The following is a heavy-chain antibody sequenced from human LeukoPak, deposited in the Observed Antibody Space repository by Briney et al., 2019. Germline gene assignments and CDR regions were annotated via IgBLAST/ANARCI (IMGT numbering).Heavy chain of an antibody. D-gene: IGHD6-13*01. CDR1: GFTFRSYA. Sequence: GGSLRLSCAASGFTFRSYAMHWVRQAPGKGLEWVAVISYDGSNKYYADSVKGRFTISRDNSKNTLYLQMNSLRAEDTAVYYCARTEFIASAFDIWGQGTMVTVSS. V-gene: IGHV3-30-3*01. J-gene: IGHJ3*02. CDR2: ISYDGSNK. CDR3: ARTEFIASAFDI.